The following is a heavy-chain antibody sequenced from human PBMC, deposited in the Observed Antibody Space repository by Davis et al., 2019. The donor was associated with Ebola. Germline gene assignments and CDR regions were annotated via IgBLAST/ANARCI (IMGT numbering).Heavy chain of an antibody. V-gene: IGHV4-38-2*02. CDR1: GYSISSGYY. D-gene: IGHD2-15*01. CDR2: INHSGST. J-gene: IGHJ6*02. CDR3: AGASTTYCSGGTCYYFGLDV. Sequence: MPSETLSLTCTVSGYSISSGYYWGWIRQPPGKGLEWIGSINHSGSTYYNSSLKSRISMSVDTSKNQFSLKLNSVTAADTAVYYCAGASTTYCSGGTCYYFGLDVWGHGTTVTVSS.